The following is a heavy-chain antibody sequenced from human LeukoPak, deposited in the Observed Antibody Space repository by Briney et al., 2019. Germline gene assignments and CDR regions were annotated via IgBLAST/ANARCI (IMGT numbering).Heavy chain of an antibody. J-gene: IGHJ4*02. CDR2: IYSGGST. V-gene: IGHV3-66*02. CDR3: ARDRLRCGGDCRGLFDY. Sequence: GGSLRLSCAASGFTVSSNYMSWVRQAPGKGLEWVSVIYSGGSTYYADSVKGRFTIPRDNSKNTLYLQMNSLRAEDTAVYYCARDRLRCGGDCRGLFDYWGQGTLVTVSS. CDR1: GFTVSSNY. D-gene: IGHD2-21*01.